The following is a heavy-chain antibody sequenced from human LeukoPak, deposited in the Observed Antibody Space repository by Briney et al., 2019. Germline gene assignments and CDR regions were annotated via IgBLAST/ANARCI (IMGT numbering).Heavy chain of an antibody. Sequence: SQTLSLTCTVSGGSISRGGYYWSWIRQHPGKGLEWIGYIYYSGSTYYNPSLKSRVTISVDTSKNQFSLKLSSVTAADTAVYYCARDRPHTNYYYYGMDVWGQGTTVTVSS. J-gene: IGHJ6*02. D-gene: IGHD3-3*01. CDR2: IYYSGST. CDR3: ARDRPHTNYYYYGMDV. V-gene: IGHV4-31*03. CDR1: GGSISRGGYY.